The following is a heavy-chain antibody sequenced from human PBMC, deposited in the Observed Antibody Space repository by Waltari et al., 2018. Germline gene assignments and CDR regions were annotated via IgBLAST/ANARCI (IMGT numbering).Heavy chain of an antibody. CDR3: AKGHASDI. V-gene: IGHV3-23*01. J-gene: IGHJ3*02. Sequence: EVQMLESGGVLVQPGGSLRLSCAPSGFSFSAYDLSWVRQAPGKGLEWVSGISSGGSTYYADSVKGRFTISRDNSEKTLSLQMNSLRAEDTAIYYCAKGHASDIWGQGTLVTVSS. CDR2: ISSGGST. CDR1: GFSFSAYD.